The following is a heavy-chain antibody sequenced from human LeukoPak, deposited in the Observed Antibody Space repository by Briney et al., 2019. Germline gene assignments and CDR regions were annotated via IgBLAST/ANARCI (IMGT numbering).Heavy chain of an antibody. CDR3: ASTARQSYFDY. CDR1: GFTFSTSW. J-gene: IGHJ4*02. Sequence: PGGSLTLSCAASGFTFSTSWMHWVRQAPGKGLVWVSRIHNDGGDTNYADSVKGRFHISRDNAKNMLYLQMNSLRDEDTAVYYCASTARQSYFDYWGQGILVTVSS. V-gene: IGHV3-74*01. CDR2: IHNDGGDT.